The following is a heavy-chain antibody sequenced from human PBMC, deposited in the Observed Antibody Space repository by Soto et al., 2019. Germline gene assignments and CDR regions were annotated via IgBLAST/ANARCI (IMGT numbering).Heavy chain of an antibody. D-gene: IGHD6-6*01. CDR2: VYPGDSDT. CDR3: ARRGLVRYYYYGMDV. J-gene: IGHJ6*02. Sequence: GESLKISCQGSGYSFTSYWIGWVRQMPGKGLEWMGIVYPGDSDTRYSPSFQGQVTISADKSISTAYLQWSSLKASDTAMYYCARRGLVRYYYYGMDVWGQGTTVTVSS. CDR1: GYSFTSYW. V-gene: IGHV5-51*01.